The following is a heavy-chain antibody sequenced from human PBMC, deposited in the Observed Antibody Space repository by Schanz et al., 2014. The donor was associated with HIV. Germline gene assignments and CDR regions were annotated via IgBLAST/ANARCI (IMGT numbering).Heavy chain of an antibody. J-gene: IGHJ5*02. D-gene: IGHD4-4*01. V-gene: IGHV1-18*01. CDR1: GYSFTSYD. Sequence: QVPLVQSGAEVQKPGASVKVSCKASGYSFTSYDINWVRQAPGQGLEWMGWISTSNGNTNYAQKFQGRVTMTTDTSTSTAYMELRSLRSDDTAVYYCAREKTTLNWFDPWGQGVLVTVSS. CDR2: ISTSNGNT. CDR3: AREKTTLNWFDP.